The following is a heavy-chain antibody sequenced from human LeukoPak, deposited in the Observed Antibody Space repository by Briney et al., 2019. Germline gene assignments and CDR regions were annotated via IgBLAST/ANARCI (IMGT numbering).Heavy chain of an antibody. V-gene: IGHV3-7*01. CDR2: IKQDESEK. Sequence: GGSLRLSCVASGFTFSNYWMSWVRQVPGKGLEWVANIKQDESEKNYVDSVKGRFIISRDNAKNSLYLQTNSLRGEDTAVYYCAREGRESAGFDYWGQGTLVTVSS. CDR3: AREGRESAGFDY. J-gene: IGHJ4*02. CDR1: GFTFSNYW. D-gene: IGHD6-13*01.